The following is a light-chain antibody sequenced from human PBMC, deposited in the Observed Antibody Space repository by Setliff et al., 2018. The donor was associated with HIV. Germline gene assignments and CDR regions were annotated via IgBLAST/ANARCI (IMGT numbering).Light chain of an antibody. CDR3: CSYAGPDIYI. Sequence: QSALAQPRSVSGSPGQSVTLSCSGSSGDIGAYNFVSWYQQHPGKAPKLIIFDVRRRPSGVPDRFSGSKSGDTASLTISGLQSEDEADYYCCSYAGPDIYIFGMGPRSPS. CDR1: SGDIGAYNF. CDR2: DVR. V-gene: IGLV2-11*01. J-gene: IGLJ1*01.